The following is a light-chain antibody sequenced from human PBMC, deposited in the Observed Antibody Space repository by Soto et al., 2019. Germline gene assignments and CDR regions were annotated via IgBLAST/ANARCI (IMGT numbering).Light chain of an antibody. V-gene: IGLV2-14*03. CDR3: GSYTSSDTMI. J-gene: IGLJ2*01. Sequence: QSALTQPASVSGSPGQSITISCTGTSSDIGRYNYVSWYQHSPGKAPKLIIYDVSDRPSGVSNRFSGSKSGTTASLTISGLQAEYEAEYYCGSYTSSDTMIFGGGTKLTVL. CDR2: DVS. CDR1: SSDIGRYNY.